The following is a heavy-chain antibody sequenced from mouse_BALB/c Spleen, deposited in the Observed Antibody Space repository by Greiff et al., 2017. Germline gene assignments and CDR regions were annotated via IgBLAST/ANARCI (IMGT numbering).Heavy chain of an antibody. V-gene: IGHV5-4*02. CDR3: ARGATTATWFAY. Sequence: EVQRVESGGGLVKPGGSLKLSCAASGFTFSDYYMYWVRQTPEKRLEWVATISDGGSYTYYPDSVKGRFTISRDNAKNNLYLQMSSLKSEDTAMYYCARGATTATWFAYWGQGTLVTVSA. CDR1: GFTFSDYY. D-gene: IGHD1-2*01. CDR2: ISDGGSYT. J-gene: IGHJ3*01.